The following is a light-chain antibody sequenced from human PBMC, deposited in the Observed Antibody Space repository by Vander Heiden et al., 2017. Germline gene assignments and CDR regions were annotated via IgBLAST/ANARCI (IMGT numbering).Light chain of an antibody. CDR2: EVT. CDR1: SSAVGAYNY. Sequence: QSALTQPPSASGSPGQSVTISCTGTSSAVGAYNYVSWYQQHPGKAPKVMIYEVTKRPSGVPDRFSGSKSGNTASLTVSGLQAEDEADYYCSSYAGSNTAIFGGGTKLTVL. V-gene: IGLV2-8*01. CDR3: SSYAGSNTAI. J-gene: IGLJ2*01.